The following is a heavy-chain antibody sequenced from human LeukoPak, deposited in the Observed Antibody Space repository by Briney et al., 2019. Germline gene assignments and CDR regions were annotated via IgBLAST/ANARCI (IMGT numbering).Heavy chain of an antibody. CDR3: ASYYYGSGSYFDYFDY. J-gene: IGHJ4*02. CDR2: ISGSGGST. Sequence: QPGGSLRLSCAASGFTFGSYAMSWVRQAPGKGLEWVSAISGSGGSTYYADSVKGRFTISRDNSKNTLYLQMNSLRAEDTAVYYCASYYYGSGSYFDYFDYWGQGTLVTVSS. V-gene: IGHV3-23*01. CDR1: GFTFGSYA. D-gene: IGHD3-10*01.